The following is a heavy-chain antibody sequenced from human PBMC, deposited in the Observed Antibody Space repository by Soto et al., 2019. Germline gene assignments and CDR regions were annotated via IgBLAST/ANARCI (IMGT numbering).Heavy chain of an antibody. V-gene: IGHV4-39*01. CDR2: IYYSGST. J-gene: IGHJ1*01. CDR1: GGSISSSSYY. Sequence: PSETLSLTCAVSGGSISSSSYYWGWIRQPPGKGLEWIGSIYYSGSTYYNPSLKSRVTISVDTSKNQFSLKLSSVTAADTAVYYCAGDLGQAWIPIIAAAGTFAEYFQHWGQGTLVTVSS. D-gene: IGHD6-13*01. CDR3: AGDLGQAWIPIIAAAGTFAEYFQH.